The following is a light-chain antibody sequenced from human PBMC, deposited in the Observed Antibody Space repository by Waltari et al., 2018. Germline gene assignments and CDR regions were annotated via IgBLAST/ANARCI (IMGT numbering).Light chain of an antibody. CDR3: QQYYTNSNT. V-gene: IGKV4-1*01. Sequence: DIVMTQSPDSLPVSLGERATINCKSSQSVLYSSNNKNYLAWYQQKPGQPPKLLIYWASTRESGVPDRFSGSGSGTDFTLTISSLQAEDVAVYYCQQYYTNSNTFGQGTKLEIK. J-gene: IGKJ2*01. CDR1: QSVLYSSNNKNY. CDR2: WAS.